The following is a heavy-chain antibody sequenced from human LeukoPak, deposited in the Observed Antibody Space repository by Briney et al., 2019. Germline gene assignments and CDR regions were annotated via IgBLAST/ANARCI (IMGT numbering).Heavy chain of an antibody. Sequence: SETLSLTCTVSGGSISSYYWSWIRQPPGKGLEWIGYIYYSGSTNYNPSLKSRVTISVDTSKNQFSLKLSSVTAADTAVYYCASTYYDFRSGYYPTYYGMDVWGQGTTVTVSS. J-gene: IGHJ6*02. CDR1: GGSISSYY. V-gene: IGHV4-59*01. D-gene: IGHD3-3*01. CDR2: IYYSGST. CDR3: ASTYYDFRSGYYPTYYGMDV.